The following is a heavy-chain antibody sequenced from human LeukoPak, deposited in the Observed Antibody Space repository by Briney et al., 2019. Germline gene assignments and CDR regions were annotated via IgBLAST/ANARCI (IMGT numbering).Heavy chain of an antibody. J-gene: IGHJ4*02. CDR3: ARSQYDVLTGSPDF. CDR2: VNPNTGGT. D-gene: IGHD3-9*01. V-gene: IGHV1-2*02. CDR1: GYSFAAYY. Sequence: ASVMVPCKASGYSFAAYYMHWVRQAPGQGLEWMGWVNPNTGGTNYAQKFLGRLTVTGDTSISTAYMELSKLTSDDTAVYYCARSQYDVLTGSPDFWGQGTLVTVSS.